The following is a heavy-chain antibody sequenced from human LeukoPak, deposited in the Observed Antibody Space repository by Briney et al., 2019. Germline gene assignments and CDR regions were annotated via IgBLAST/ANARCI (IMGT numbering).Heavy chain of an antibody. Sequence: GGSLRLSCAASGFTFSSYAMSWVRQAPGKGLEWVSAISGSGGSTYYADSVKGRFTISRDNTKNTLYLQMNSLRAEDTAVYYCAKVLVGVERKHPWGQGTLVTASS. D-gene: IGHD2-8*01. V-gene: IGHV3-23*01. J-gene: IGHJ4*02. CDR1: GFTFSSYA. CDR2: ISGSGGST. CDR3: AKVLVGVERKHP.